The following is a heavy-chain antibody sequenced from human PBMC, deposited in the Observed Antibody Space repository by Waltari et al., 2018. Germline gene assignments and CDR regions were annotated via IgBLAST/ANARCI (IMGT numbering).Heavy chain of an antibody. CDR2: ISAYNGNT. CDR3: ARANDYVWGSQEYYFDY. J-gene: IGHJ4*02. CDR1: GYTFTSYG. Sequence: QVQLVQSGAEVKKPGASVKVSCKASGYTFTSYGISWVRQAPGQGLEWMGWISAYNGNTNEAQKRQGRVTMTTDTSTSTAYMELRSLRSDDTAVYYCARANDYVWGSQEYYFDYWGQGTLVTVSS. V-gene: IGHV1-18*04. D-gene: IGHD3-16*01.